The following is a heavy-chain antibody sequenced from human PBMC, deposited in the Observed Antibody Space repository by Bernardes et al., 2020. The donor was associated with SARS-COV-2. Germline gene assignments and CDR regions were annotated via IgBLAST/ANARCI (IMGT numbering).Heavy chain of an antibody. CDR2: IGYDGSKK. Sequence: WGSLRLSCSSSVFSFSGYVMHWFRQAPGKGLEWVSLIGYDGSKKYYADSVKGRFTVSRYNSKNTLYLQMSSLRAEDTAVYYCAKDASTVADYWGKGTMVTVSS. V-gene: IGHV3-30*02. J-gene: IGHJ4*02. D-gene: IGHD4-17*01. CDR3: AKDASTVADY. CDR1: VFSFSGYV.